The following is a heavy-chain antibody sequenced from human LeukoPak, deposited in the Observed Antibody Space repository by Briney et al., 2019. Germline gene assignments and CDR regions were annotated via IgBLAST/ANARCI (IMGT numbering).Heavy chain of an antibody. V-gene: IGHV3-23*01. CDR1: GLNFSDFA. D-gene: IGHD5-18*01. CDR3: ATYRQVMLPFES. Sequence: GGSLRLSCAASGLNFSDFAVLWVPQPPGKGVEGVSSIFQGGGEIHYAYSVRRRFTISGDTTRHTLFLQMNSLRAEDTAIYYFATYRQVMLPFESWGQGTLVTVSS. CDR2: IFQGGGEI. J-gene: IGHJ4*02.